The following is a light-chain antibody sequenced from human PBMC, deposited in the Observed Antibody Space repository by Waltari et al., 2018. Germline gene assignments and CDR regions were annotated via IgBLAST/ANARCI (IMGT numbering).Light chain of an antibody. J-gene: IGKJ2*01. CDR3: QQDNNWPPLT. V-gene: IGKV3-15*01. CDR2: GAS. CDR1: QSVNNN. Sequence: EIVMTQSPVTLSVSPGESATASCRASQSVNNNLAWYQQKPGQAPRLLMYGASTRATDIPARVSGSGSGTEFTLTITSLQSEDFAVYYCQQDNNWPPLTFGQGTNLDIK.